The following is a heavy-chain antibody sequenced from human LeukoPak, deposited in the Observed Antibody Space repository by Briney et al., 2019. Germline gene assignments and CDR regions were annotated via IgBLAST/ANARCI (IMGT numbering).Heavy chain of an antibody. J-gene: IGHJ4*02. CDR2: FAGSDSTK. D-gene: IGHD3-22*01. V-gene: IGHV3-48*03. CDR3: TTLGYHLDS. Sequence: GGSLRLSCAASGFDSGAYEMNWVRQAPGKGPEWVAYFAGSDSTKYYADSVRGRFTISRDNAKKSLYLQMSSLRAEDTALYYCTTLGYHLDSWGQGTLVTVSS. CDR1: GFDSGAYE.